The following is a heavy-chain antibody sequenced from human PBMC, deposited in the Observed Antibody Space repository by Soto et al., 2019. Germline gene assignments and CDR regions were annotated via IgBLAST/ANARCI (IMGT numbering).Heavy chain of an antibody. V-gene: IGHV4-30-4*08. CDR2: IYYTGST. D-gene: IGHD3-3*01. CDR3: ARTLYDGYYYYGMDV. Sequence: SETLSLTCTVSGGSISSGGYYWSWIRQSPGEGLEWIGNIYYTGSTFYNPSLKSRLTISVDTSKNQFSLRLSSVTAADTAVYYCARTLYDGYYYYGMDVWGQGTTVTVSS. CDR1: GGSISSGGYY. J-gene: IGHJ6*02.